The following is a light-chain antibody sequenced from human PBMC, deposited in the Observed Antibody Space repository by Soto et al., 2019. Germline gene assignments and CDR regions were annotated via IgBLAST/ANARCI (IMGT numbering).Light chain of an antibody. CDR2: DAS. V-gene: IGKV1-5*01. CDR3: HTYNSYSLHT. J-gene: IGKJ2*01. CDR1: QSVSRR. Sequence: DIQMTQSPSTRSASVGDRITTTCRASQSVSRRLAWFQQKPGKAPKLLIYDASSLESGVPSRFSGRGSGTEFTLTISSLQPDDCATYYCHTYNSYSLHTFGQGTKVDIK.